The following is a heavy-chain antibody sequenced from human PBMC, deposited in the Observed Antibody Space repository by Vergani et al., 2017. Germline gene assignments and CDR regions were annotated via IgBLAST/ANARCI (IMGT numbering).Heavy chain of an antibody. D-gene: IGHD3-10*01. Sequence: QVQLAESGGGRVQPGRSLRLSCAASGFSFSSHAIHWVRQAPGKGLEWVAVISNDGSKKYYADSVKGRVTISRDNSKNTLDLQMNSLRTQDTAVYYCAKAGSVTAGSLQYNFYMDVWGKGTTVTVS. CDR3: AKAGSVTAGSLQYNFYMDV. CDR2: ISNDGSKK. V-gene: IGHV3-30*18. J-gene: IGHJ6*03. CDR1: GFSFSSHA.